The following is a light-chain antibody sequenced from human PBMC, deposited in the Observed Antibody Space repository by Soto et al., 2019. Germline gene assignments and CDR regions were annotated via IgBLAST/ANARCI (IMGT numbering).Light chain of an antibody. CDR1: QGVSSTY. CDR2: GAS. V-gene: IGKV3-20*01. CDR3: QLYGNSPPMYT. Sequence: EIVLTQSPGTLSLSPGERATLSCRASQGVSSTYLSWYQQRLGQAPRLLIFGASSRATGIPDRFSGSGSGTDFTLSISRLDPEDFAVYYCQLYGNSPPMYTFGQGTQVEIK. J-gene: IGKJ2*01.